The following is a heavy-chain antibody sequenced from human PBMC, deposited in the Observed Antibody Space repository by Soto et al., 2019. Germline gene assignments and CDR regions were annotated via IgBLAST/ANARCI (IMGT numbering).Heavy chain of an antibody. CDR3: ARDSCSGVSCPETRRNDY. Sequence: PGGSLRLSCAAFGFTFSSYAMSWVRQAPGKGLEWVSAISGSGGSTYYADSVKGRFTISRDNSKNTLYLQMNSLRAEDTAVYYCARDSCSGVSCPETRRNDYWGQGTLVTVSS. CDR1: GFTFSSYA. V-gene: IGHV3-23*01. CDR2: ISGSGGST. D-gene: IGHD2-15*01. J-gene: IGHJ4*02.